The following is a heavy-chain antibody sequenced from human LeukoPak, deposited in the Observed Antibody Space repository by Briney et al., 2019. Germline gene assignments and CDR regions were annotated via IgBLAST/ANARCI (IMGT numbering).Heavy chain of an antibody. CDR1: GYTFTSYG. D-gene: IGHD3-3*01. CDR3: ARDFTIFGVVKRGMDV. V-gene: IGHV1-18*01. CDR2: ISAYNGNT. Sequence: GASVKVSCKASGYTFTSYGISWVRQAPGQGLEWMGWISAYNGNTNYAQKLQGRVTMTTDTSTSTAYMELRSLRSDDTAVYYCARDFTIFGVVKRGMDVWGQGTTVTVSS. J-gene: IGHJ6*02.